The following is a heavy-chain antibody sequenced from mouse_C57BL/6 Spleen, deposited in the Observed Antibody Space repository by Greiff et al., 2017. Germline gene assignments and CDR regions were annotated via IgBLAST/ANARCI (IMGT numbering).Heavy chain of an antibody. J-gene: IGHJ3*01. CDR2: IYPGDGDT. CDR1: GYAFSSSW. D-gene: IGHD1-1*01. Sequence: QVQLQQSGPELVKPGASVKISCKASGYAFSSSWMNWVKQRPGKGLEWIGRIYPGDGDTNYNGTFKGKATLTADKSSSTAYMQLSSLTSEDSAVYFCAREPYYYGSSPFAYWGQGTLVTVSA. V-gene: IGHV1-82*01. CDR3: AREPYYYGSSPFAY.